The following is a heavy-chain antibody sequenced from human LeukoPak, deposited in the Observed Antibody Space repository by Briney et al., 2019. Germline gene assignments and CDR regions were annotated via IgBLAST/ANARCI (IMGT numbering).Heavy chain of an antibody. CDR2: IYSGGST. V-gene: IGHV3-66*01. Sequence: GGSLRLSCAASGFTVSSNYMSWVRQAPGKGLEWVSVIYSGGSTYYADSVKGRFTISRDNSKNTLYLQMNSLRAEDTAVYYCARDPLLNGAPGDAFDIWGQGTMVTVSS. J-gene: IGHJ3*02. CDR1: GFTVSSNY. CDR3: ARDPLLNGAPGDAFDI. D-gene: IGHD3-10*01.